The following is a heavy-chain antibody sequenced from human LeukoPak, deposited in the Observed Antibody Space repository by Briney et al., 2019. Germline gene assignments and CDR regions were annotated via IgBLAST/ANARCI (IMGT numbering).Heavy chain of an antibody. Sequence: GGSLRLSCAASGFTFNNYAMTWVRQAPGKGLEWVSVINGGGSSYYADSEKGRFTVSRDNSKNTLSLQMNSLRDEDTAVYYCAKGQGYNYGDSIDYWGQGTLVTVSS. D-gene: IGHD5-18*01. V-gene: IGHV3-23*01. J-gene: IGHJ4*02. CDR3: AKGQGYNYGDSIDY. CDR1: GFTFNNYA. CDR2: INGGGSS.